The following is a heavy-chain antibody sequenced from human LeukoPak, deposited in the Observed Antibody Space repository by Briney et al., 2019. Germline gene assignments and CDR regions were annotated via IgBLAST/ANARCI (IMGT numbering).Heavy chain of an antibody. CDR1: GGSISSYY. D-gene: IGHD1-1*01. J-gene: IGHJ2*01. CDR3: ARVARYPGWYFDL. V-gene: IGHV4-59*01. CDR2: IYYSGST. Sequence: SETLSLTCTVSGGSISSYYWSWIRQPPGKGLEWIGYIYYSGSTNYNPSLKSRVTISVDTSKNQFSLKLSSVTAADTAVYYCARVARYPGWYFDLWGRGTLVTVSS.